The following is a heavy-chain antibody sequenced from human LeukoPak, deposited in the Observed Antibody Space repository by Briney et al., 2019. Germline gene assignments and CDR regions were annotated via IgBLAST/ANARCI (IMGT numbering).Heavy chain of an antibody. CDR3: AKVIDYWNGMDV. CDR1: GVTFSSHG. J-gene: IGHJ6*02. D-gene: IGHD3-3*01. V-gene: IGHV3-30*18. Sequence: GGSLRLSCAACGVTFSSHGMHWVRQAPGKGLEWVAVISYDGSDKHHADSAKGRFTISRDNSRNTLYLQMNSLRAEDTAVYYCAKVIDYWNGMDVWGQGTTVTVSS. CDR2: ISYDGSDK.